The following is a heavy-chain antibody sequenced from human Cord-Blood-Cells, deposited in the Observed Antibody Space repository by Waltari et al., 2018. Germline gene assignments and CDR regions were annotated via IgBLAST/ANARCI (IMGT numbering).Heavy chain of an antibody. CDR3: ARGRGD. V-gene: IGHV3-9*01. Sequence: EVQLVESGGGLVQPGRSLRLSCAASGFTFDDYAMHWVRQAPGKGLEWVSGISWNSGSIGYADSVKGRFTISRDNANNSLYLQMNSLRAEDTALYYCARGRGDWGQGTLVTVSS. D-gene: IGHD3-10*01. J-gene: IGHJ4*02. CDR1: GFTFDDYA. CDR2: ISWNSGSI.